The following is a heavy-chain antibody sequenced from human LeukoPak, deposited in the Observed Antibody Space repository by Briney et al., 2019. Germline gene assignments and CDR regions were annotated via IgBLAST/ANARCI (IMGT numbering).Heavy chain of an antibody. CDR3: ARGYGDSSGYFPFRYYYYYMDV. CDR1: GGSISSSSYY. V-gene: IGHV4-39*07. Sequence: PSETLSLTCTVSGGSISSSSYYWGWIRQPPGKGLEWIGSIYYSGSTYYNPSLKSRVTISVDTSKNQFSLKLSSVTAADTAVYYCARGYGDSSGYFPFRYYYYYMDVWGKGTTVTVSS. CDR2: IYYSGST. D-gene: IGHD3-22*01. J-gene: IGHJ6*03.